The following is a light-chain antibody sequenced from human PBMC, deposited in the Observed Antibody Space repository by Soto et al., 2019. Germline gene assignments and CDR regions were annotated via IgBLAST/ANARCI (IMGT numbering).Light chain of an antibody. CDR2: DAS. V-gene: IGKV3-11*01. Sequence: EIVLTQSPATQSLSPGERATLSCRASQSISSYLAWYQQKPGQAPRLLIYDASNRATGIPARFSGSGSGTDFTLTISSLEPEDFAVYYCQQRSNGPQFTFVPGTKVDIK. J-gene: IGKJ3*01. CDR1: QSISSY. CDR3: QQRSNGPQFT.